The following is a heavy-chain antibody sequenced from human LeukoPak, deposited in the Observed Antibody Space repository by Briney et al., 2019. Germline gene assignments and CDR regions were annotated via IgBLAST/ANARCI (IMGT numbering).Heavy chain of an antibody. CDR1: GGSISSRSYY. CDR2: IYYSGST. CDR3: ARIAAARDDAFDI. Sequence: SETLSLTCTVSGGSISSRSYYWGWIRQPPGKGLEWIGNIYYSGSTYYNPSLKSRVTISVDTSKNQLSLKLSSVTAADTAVYYCARIAAARDDAFDIWGQGTMVTVSS. D-gene: IGHD6-13*01. J-gene: IGHJ3*02. V-gene: IGHV4-39*07.